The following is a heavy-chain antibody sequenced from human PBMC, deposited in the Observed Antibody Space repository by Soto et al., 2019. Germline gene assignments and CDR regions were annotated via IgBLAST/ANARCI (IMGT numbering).Heavy chain of an antibody. J-gene: IGHJ6*02. Sequence: ASVKVSCKASGYTFTGYYMHWVRQATGQGLEWMGWMNPNSGNTGYAQKFQGRVTMTRNTSISTAYMEMSSLRSEDTAVYYCARGRGGSFDFWSGPIIGDYYYGMDVWG. V-gene: IGHV1-8*02. CDR3: ARGRGGSFDFWSGPIIGDYYYGMDV. CDR1: GYTFTGYY. CDR2: MNPNSGNT. D-gene: IGHD3-3*01.